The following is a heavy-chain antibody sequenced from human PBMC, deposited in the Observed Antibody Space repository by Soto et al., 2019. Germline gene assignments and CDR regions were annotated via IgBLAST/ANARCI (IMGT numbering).Heavy chain of an antibody. CDR3: ARKERKPAAIWN. CDR2: IYYSGTT. V-gene: IGHV4-28*01. CDR1: GFSIGSNNW. D-gene: IGHD2-2*01. Sequence: SETLSLTCAVSGFSIGSNNWWGCIRQPPGKGLEWIGNIYYSGTTPFNPSLKSRVTMSIDGAGNQFSLRLSSVTAADTAVYYCARKERKPAAIWNWGQGTLVTVSS. J-gene: IGHJ4*02.